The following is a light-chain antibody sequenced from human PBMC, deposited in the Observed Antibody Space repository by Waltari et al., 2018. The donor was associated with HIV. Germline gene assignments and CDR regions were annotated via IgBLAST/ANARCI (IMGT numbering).Light chain of an antibody. CDR3: QQYGDSPWT. CDR2: AAS. J-gene: IGKJ1*01. V-gene: IGKV3-20*01. Sequence: EIVLTQSPDTLSLSPGERAALSCRASQSVSSNYLAWYQQKPGQAPRLLMYAASSRATCTPDRFSGGGTGTDFTLTISRLEPEDFAVYFCQQYGDSPWTFGQGAKVEIK. CDR1: QSVSSNY.